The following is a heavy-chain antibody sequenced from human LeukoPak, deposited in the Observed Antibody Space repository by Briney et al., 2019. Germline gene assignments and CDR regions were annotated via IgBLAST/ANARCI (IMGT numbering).Heavy chain of an antibody. D-gene: IGHD2-2*02. Sequence: SETLSLTCTVSGGSISSYYWNWIRQPPGKGLEWIEDIYYSGSTNYNYNPSLKSRVTISLDTSKNQFSLKLSSVTAADTAVYYCAREPRYCSSTSCYNYFDYWGQGTLVTVSS. CDR2: IYYSGSTNY. J-gene: IGHJ4*02. CDR3: AREPRYCSSTSCYNYFDY. CDR1: GGSISSYY. V-gene: IGHV4-59*01.